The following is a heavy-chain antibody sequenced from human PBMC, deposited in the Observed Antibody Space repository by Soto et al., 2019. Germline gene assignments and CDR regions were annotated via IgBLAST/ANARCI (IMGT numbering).Heavy chain of an antibody. D-gene: IGHD4-17*01. J-gene: IGHJ4*01. CDR2: IYYSGST. CDR3: ASDRYGDYAFDY. V-gene: IGHV4-39*01. CDR1: GGSISSSSYS. Sequence: SETLSLTCTVSGGSISSSSYSWGWIRQPPGKGLEWIGNIYYSGSTSYNPSLKSRVTISADTSKKQFSLKLSSVTAADTAVYYCASDRYGDYAFDYWGHGTLVTVSS.